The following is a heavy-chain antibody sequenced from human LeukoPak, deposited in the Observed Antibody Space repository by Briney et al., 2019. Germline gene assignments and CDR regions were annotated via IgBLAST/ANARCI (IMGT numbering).Heavy chain of an antibody. CDR2: ISAYNGNT. Sequence: ASVKVSCKASGYTFTSYGISWVRQAPGQGLEWMGWISAYNGNTNYAQKFQGRVTMTRNTSISTAYMELSSLRSEDTAVYYCARVGRDGYNSHWGQGTLVTVSS. CDR1: GYTFTSYG. CDR3: ARVGRDGYNSH. D-gene: IGHD5-24*01. V-gene: IGHV1-18*01. J-gene: IGHJ4*02.